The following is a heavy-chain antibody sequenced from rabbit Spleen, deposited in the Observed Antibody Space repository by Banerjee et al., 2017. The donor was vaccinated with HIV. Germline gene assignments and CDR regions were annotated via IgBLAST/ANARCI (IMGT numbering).Heavy chain of an antibody. J-gene: IGHJ3*01. CDR3: ARGYTDYATSRLDL. Sequence: QEQLKESGGGLVQPGGSLKLSCKASGFDFSGYYLSWVRQAPGKGPEWIGCINSGSSGTTFSASWAKGRFTISRSSSTTVTLQMTSLTAADTATYFCARGYTDYATSRLDLWGPGTLVTVS. V-gene: IGHV1S45*01. D-gene: IGHD6-1*01. CDR1: GFDFSGYYL. CDR2: INSGSSGTT.